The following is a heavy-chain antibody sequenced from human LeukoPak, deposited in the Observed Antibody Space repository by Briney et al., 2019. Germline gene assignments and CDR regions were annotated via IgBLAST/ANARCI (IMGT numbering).Heavy chain of an antibody. Sequence: SETLSLTCTVSGGSISSYCWSWIRQPPGKGLEWIGYIYYSGSTNYNPSLKSRVTISVATSKNQFSLKLSSVTAADTAVYYCARTSTMPVLHYYYAMDVWGQGTTVTASS. J-gene: IGHJ6*02. V-gene: IGHV4-59*01. D-gene: IGHD2-2*01. CDR2: IYYSGST. CDR3: ARTSTMPVLHYYYAMDV. CDR1: GGSISSYC.